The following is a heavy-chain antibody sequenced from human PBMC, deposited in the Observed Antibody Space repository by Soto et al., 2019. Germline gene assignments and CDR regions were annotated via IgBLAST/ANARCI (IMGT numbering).Heavy chain of an antibody. CDR3: ARQVATTDYYYYYYIVV. D-gene: IGHD5-12*01. CDR2: IYYSGST. Sequence: TSETLSLTCTVSGGSISSYYWSWIRPPPGKGLEWIGYIYYSGSTNYNPSLKSRVTISVDTSKNQFSLKLSSVTAADTAVYYCARQVATTDYYYYYYIVVWGKGTTVTVSS. J-gene: IGHJ6*03. CDR1: GGSISSYY. V-gene: IGHV4-59*08.